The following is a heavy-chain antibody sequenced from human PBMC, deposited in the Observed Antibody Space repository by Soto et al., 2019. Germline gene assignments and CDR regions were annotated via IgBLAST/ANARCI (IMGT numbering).Heavy chain of an antibody. CDR3: ARTRAFTLGFYYDGMDV. D-gene: IGHD2-2*03. V-gene: IGHV5-51*01. CDR2: ISPGDFDT. CDR1: GYRFASYG. J-gene: IGHJ6*02. Sequence: GESLNIYCQGSGYRFASYGIGWVRQMPGKYLEWMGIISPGDFDTRYSPSFQGQVTISADKSLRTAYLQCTSLKASDTALYYCARTRAFTLGFYYDGMDVWGQGTTVTVSS.